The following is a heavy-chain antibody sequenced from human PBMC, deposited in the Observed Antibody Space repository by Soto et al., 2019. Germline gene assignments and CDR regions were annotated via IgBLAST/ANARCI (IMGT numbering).Heavy chain of an antibody. CDR3: ARDCSGGSCYPGMDV. D-gene: IGHD2-15*01. J-gene: IGHJ6*02. CDR2: XXSXXYX. Sequence: GGSLRLSCAASGFNFNSYTINWVRQAPGKRLEWLSSXXSXXYXXXXXSXXGRFTISRDNAKNSVYLQINSLRAEDTAVYFCARDCSGGSCYPGMDVWGQGTTVTVSS. CDR1: GFNFNSYT. V-gene: IGHV3-21*01.